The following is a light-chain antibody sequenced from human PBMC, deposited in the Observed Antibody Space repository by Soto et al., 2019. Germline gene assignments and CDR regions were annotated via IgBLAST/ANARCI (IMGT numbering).Light chain of an antibody. CDR3: QSYDSSLSGYV. CDR1: SSDVGGYNY. V-gene: IGLV2-14*01. J-gene: IGLJ1*01. Sequence: QSALTQPASVSGSPGQSITISCTGTSSDVGGYNYVSWYQQHPGKAPKLIIYEVSNRPSGVSNRFSGSKSGDTASLTISGLHAEDEADYYCQSYDSSLSGYVFGTGTKVTVL. CDR2: EVS.